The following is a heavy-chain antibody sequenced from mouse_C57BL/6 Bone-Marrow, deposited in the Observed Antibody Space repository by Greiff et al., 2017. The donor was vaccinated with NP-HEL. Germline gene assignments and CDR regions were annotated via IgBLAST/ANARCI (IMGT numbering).Heavy chain of an antibody. Sequence: EVQLVESGGGLVKPGGSLKLSCAASGFTFSDYGMHWVRQAPEKGLEWVAYISSGSSTIYYADTVKGRFTISRDNAKNTLFLQMTSLRSEDTAMYYCVRKTGTWYFDVWGTGTTVTVSS. J-gene: IGHJ1*03. V-gene: IGHV5-17*01. D-gene: IGHD4-1*01. CDR3: VRKTGTWYFDV. CDR1: GFTFSDYG. CDR2: ISSGSSTI.